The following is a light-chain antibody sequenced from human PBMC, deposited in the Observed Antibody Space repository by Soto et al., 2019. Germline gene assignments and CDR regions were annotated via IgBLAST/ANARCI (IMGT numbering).Light chain of an antibody. V-gene: IGLV2-8*01. CDR2: DVS. Sequence: QSVLTQPPSASGSPGQSVTISCTGTSNDVGGYNYVSWYQQHPGKAPKLMIYDVSQRPSGVPDRFSGSKSGNTASLTVSGLQAEDEADYYCSSYAGSNNLVFGGGTKLTVL. J-gene: IGLJ2*01. CDR1: SNDVGGYNY. CDR3: SSYAGSNNLV.